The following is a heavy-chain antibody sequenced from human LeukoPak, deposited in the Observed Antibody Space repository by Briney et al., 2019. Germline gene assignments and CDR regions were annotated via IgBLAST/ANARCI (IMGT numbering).Heavy chain of an antibody. J-gene: IGHJ6*02. V-gene: IGHV3-21*04. Sequence: GGSLRLSCAASGFTFSSYSMNWVRQAPGKGLEWVSSISSSSSYIYYADSVKGRFTISRDNAKNSLHLQMNSLRAEDTAVYYCASHTVSNNAMDVWGQGTTVTVSS. CDR2: ISSSSSYI. CDR3: ASHTVSNNAMDV. CDR1: GFTFSSYS. D-gene: IGHD4-17*01.